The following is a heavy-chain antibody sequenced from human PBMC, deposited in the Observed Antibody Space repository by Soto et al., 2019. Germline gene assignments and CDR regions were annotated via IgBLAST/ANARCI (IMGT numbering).Heavy chain of an antibody. CDR2: ISYDGDRK. D-gene: IGHD3-10*01. CDR3: AKDALLWRTAHYFDF. CDR1: GFTFNSYG. V-gene: IGHV3-30*18. Sequence: VGSLRLSCAASGFTFNSYGMHWVRQAPGKGLEWVAVISYDGDRKYYVDSVKGRFTISRDNSKNTLYLQMHGLRPEDTAVYYCAKDALLWRTAHYFDFWGQGTLVTVSS. J-gene: IGHJ4*02.